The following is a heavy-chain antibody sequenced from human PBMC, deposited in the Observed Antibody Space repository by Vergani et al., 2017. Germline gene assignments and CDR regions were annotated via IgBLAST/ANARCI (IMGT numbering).Heavy chain of an antibody. D-gene: IGHD3-3*01. CDR2: ISGSGGST. CDR1: GFTFSSYA. CDR3: ATGQRFLEWLLVLDY. V-gene: IGHV3-23*01. Sequence: EVQLLESGGGLVQPGGSLRLSCAASGFTFSSYAMSWVRQAPGKGLEWVSAISGSGGSTYYADSVKGRFTISRDNTKNTLYLQMNSLRAEDTAVDYCATGQRFLEWLLVLDYWGQGTLVTVSS. J-gene: IGHJ4*02.